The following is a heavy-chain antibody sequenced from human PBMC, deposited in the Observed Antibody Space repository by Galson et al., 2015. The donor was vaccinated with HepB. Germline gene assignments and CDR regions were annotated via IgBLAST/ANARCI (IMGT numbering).Heavy chain of an antibody. CDR1: GYTFTSYA. CDR3: ARREVGGGSWYLNWFDP. Sequence: SVKVSCKASGYTFTSYAMHWVRQAPGQRLEWMGWINAGNGNTKYSQKFQGRVTITRDTSASTAYMELSSLRSEDTAVYYCARREVGGGSWYLNWFDPWGQGTLVTVSS. CDR2: INAGNGNT. V-gene: IGHV1-3*01. D-gene: IGHD2-15*01. J-gene: IGHJ5*02.